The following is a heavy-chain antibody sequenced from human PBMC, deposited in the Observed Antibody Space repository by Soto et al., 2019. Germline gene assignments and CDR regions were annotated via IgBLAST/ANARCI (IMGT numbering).Heavy chain of an antibody. D-gene: IGHD2-2*01. V-gene: IGHV1-3*01. CDR2: INAGNGNT. CDR1: GYTFTSYA. CDR3: AGGGRLPAVPYNWFDP. Sequence: ASVKVSCKASGYTFTSYAMHWVRQAPGQRLEWMGWINAGNGNTKYSQKFQGRVTITRDTSASTAYMELSSLRSEDTAVYYCAGGGRLPAVPYNWFDPWGQGTLVTVSS. J-gene: IGHJ5*02.